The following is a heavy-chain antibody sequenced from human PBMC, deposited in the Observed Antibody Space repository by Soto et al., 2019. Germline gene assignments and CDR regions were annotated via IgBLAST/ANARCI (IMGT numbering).Heavy chain of an antibody. CDR3: AKADSNYAGRFSYYYMDV. V-gene: IGHV1-18*01. D-gene: IGHD4-4*01. Sequence: QVQLVQSGTEVKKPGASVKVSCKASGYTFTSYGIGWVRQAPGQGLEWMGWMSAYNRKTHYPQKFQGKVNMTTDTSTSTPYMELRSLRYDDTAVYFCAKADSNYAGRFSYYYMDVWGKGTMVTVSS. CDR2: MSAYNRKT. CDR1: GYTFTSYG. J-gene: IGHJ6*03.